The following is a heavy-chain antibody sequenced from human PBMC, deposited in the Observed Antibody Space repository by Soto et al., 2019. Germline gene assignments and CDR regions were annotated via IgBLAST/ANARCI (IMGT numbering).Heavy chain of an antibody. D-gene: IGHD6-19*01. CDR1: GVTFRTNG. CDR2: LSVGGDRT. Sequence: PGGSLRLPCAAFGVTFRTNGLAWFRQTPGKGLEWVAGLSVGGDRTFYLEPVKGRFTISSDTSKNVAYLQRNSLRADDTAVYFFAKWHGCGDSWGQGTLVTVSS. J-gene: IGHJ5*01. CDR3: AKWHGCGDS. V-gene: IGHV3-23*01.